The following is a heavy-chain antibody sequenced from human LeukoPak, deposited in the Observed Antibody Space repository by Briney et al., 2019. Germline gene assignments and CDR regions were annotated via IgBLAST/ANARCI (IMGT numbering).Heavy chain of an antibody. CDR3: LREVDWKYAFDY. Sequence: GSSLRLSCAASGFSFSTFVMHWVRQAPGKGLEWVAVIRPDGSHISYVDPVKGRFTISRDNSNNVLYLQMNSLRAEDTALYYCLREVDWKYAFDYWGRGTLVTVSS. V-gene: IGHV3-33*01. J-gene: IGHJ4*02. CDR1: GFSFSTFV. CDR2: IRPDGSHI. D-gene: IGHD1-7*01.